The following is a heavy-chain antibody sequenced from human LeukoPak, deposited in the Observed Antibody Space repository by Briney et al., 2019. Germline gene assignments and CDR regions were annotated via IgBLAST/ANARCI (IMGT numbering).Heavy chain of an antibody. V-gene: IGHV4-61*05. CDR3: AASGEDCSSPSCDLKWYYYYGMDV. Sequence: SETLSLTCTVSGDSISSRTCYWGWIRQPPGTGLEWIGYIYYSGGTDYNPSLKSRVTISVDRSKNQVSLMLSSVTAADTAVYYCAASGEDCSSPSCDLKWYYYYGMDVWGQGTTVTVSS. D-gene: IGHD2-2*01. J-gene: IGHJ6*02. CDR1: GDSISSRTCY. CDR2: IYYSGGT.